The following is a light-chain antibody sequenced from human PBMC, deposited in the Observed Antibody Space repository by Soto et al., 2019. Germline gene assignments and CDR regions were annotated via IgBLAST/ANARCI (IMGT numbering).Light chain of an antibody. CDR2: EVS. CDR1: QGVSIH. Sequence: IQLTQFPSSLSASVGDRVTITCRASQGVSIHLAGHQQKLVKAPKFLIYEVSTLQSGVPSRFSGSGSGTDFTLTISSLQPEDFATYYCQHLNSYPITFGQGTRLEIK. V-gene: IGKV1-9*01. CDR3: QHLNSYPIT. J-gene: IGKJ5*01.